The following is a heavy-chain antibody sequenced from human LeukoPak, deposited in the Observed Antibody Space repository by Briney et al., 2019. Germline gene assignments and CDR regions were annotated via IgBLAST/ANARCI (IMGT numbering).Heavy chain of an antibody. CDR1: GGSISSYY. V-gene: IGHV4-59*12. J-gene: IGHJ3*02. CDR2: ISYSGST. Sequence: SETLSLTCTVSGGSISSYYWSWIRQPPGKGLEWIGYISYSGSTKYSPSLKSRVTISVDTSKNQFSLKLSSVTAADTAVYYCARDRVAVAADAFDIWGQGTMVIVSS. CDR3: ARDRVAVAADAFDI. D-gene: IGHD6-19*01.